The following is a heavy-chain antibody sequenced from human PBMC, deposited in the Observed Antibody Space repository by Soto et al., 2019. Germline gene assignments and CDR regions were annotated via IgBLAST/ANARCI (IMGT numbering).Heavy chain of an antibody. CDR2: IYYSGST. Sequence: PSETLSLTCTVYGGSISSSSYYWGWIRQPPGKGLEWIGSIYYSGSTYYNPSLKSRVTISVDTSKNQFSLKLSSVTAADTAVYYCARWFADDDILTDDYGMDVWGQGTKVTVAS. CDR3: ARWFADDDILTDDYGMDV. D-gene: IGHD3-9*01. CDR1: GGSISSSSYY. V-gene: IGHV4-39*01. J-gene: IGHJ6*02.